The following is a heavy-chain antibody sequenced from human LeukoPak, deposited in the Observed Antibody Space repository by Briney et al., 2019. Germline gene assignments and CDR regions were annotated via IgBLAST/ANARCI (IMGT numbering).Heavy chain of an antibody. CDR1: WFTFSRFG. CDR3: AKGKRYPDY. V-gene: IGHV3-33*03. J-gene: IGHJ4*02. Sequence: GSLKLSLAASWFTFSRFGKHLVRQGPGQGVEWVAVIWSDGNNKYYADSVKGRFTISRDNAKNSLYLQMDSLRVEDTAVYYCAKGKRYPDYWGQGTLVTVSS. CDR2: IWSDGNNK. D-gene: IGHD1-1*01.